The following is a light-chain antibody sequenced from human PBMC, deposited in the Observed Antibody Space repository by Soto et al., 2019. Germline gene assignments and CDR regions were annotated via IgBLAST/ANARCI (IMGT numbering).Light chain of an antibody. CDR3: QQYGSPLWT. Sequence: EIVLTQSPGTLSLSPGERATLSCRARQSITSSYLAWYQQKPGQAPRLLISGTITRATGIPDRFSGSGSGTDFTLTISRLEPEDFAVYYCQQYGSPLWTFGQGTKGEIK. CDR2: GTI. J-gene: IGKJ1*01. CDR1: QSITSSY. V-gene: IGKV3-20*01.